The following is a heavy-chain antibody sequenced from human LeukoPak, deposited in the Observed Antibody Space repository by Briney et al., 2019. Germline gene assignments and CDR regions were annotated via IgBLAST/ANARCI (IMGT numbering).Heavy chain of an antibody. J-gene: IGHJ5*02. CDR2: ITSSGSTI. CDR1: GFTFSDYY. Sequence: GGSLRLSCAASGFTFSDYYMSWIRQAPGKGLEWVSHITSSGSTIYYADSVKGRFTISRDNAKNSLYLQMNSLRAEDTAVYYCAREYGAPYNWFGPWGQGTLVTVSS. CDR3: AREYGAPYNWFGP. V-gene: IGHV3-11*01. D-gene: IGHD4-17*01.